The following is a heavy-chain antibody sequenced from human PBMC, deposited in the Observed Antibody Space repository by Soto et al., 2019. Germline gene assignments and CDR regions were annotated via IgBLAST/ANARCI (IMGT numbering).Heavy chain of an antibody. Sequence: PAETLSLTCTVSGGSISNLGYCWRWIRQHPGKGLEWIGYIYYSGSTYYNPSLKSRVTISTDTAYMELSSLRSEDTAVYYCATGIDTAMVTYYYYGMDVWGQGTTVTVSS. V-gene: IGHV4-31*03. CDR3: ATGIDTAMVTYYYYGMDV. D-gene: IGHD5-18*01. CDR2: IYYSGST. CDR1: GGSISNLGYC. J-gene: IGHJ6*01.